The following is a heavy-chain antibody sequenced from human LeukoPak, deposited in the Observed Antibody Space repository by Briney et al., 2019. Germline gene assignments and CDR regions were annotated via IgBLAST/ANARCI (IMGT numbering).Heavy chain of an antibody. V-gene: IGHV4-59*01. Sequence: SETLSLTCTVSGDSISSYYWSWIRQPPGKRLEWIGYIYYTGSTNYNSSLKSRVSLSVDTSKNHFSLNLSSVTAADTAVYYCVRSGPYWNYYGMDVWGQGTTVTVSS. D-gene: IGHD2-8*02. CDR2: IYYTGST. CDR1: GDSISSYY. CDR3: VRSGPYWNYYGMDV. J-gene: IGHJ6*02.